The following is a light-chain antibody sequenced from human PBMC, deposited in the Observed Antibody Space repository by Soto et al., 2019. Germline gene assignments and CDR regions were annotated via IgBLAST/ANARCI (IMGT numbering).Light chain of an antibody. CDR3: QQYGSSPLT. CDR2: GAS. Sequence: EIVLTQSAGTLSLSPGERATLSCRASQSVSSSYLAWYQQKPGQAPRLLIYGASSRATGIPDRFSGSGSGTDFTLTISRLEPEGFAVYYCQQYGSSPLTFGQGTKVDIK. V-gene: IGKV3-20*01. J-gene: IGKJ1*01. CDR1: QSVSSSY.